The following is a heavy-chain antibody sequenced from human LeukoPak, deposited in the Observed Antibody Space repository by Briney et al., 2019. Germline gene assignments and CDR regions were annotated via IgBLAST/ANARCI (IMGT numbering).Heavy chain of an antibody. D-gene: IGHD3-16*02. Sequence: ASVKVSCKASGGTFSSYAISWVRQAPGQGLEWMGGIIPIFGTANYAQKFQGRVTITTDESTSTAYMELSSLRSEDTAVYYCARDVTLPGQSEYYYYMDVWAKGPRSPSP. V-gene: IGHV1-69*05. CDR1: GGTFSSYA. J-gene: IGHJ6*03. CDR2: IIPIFGTA. CDR3: ARDVTLPGQSEYYYYMDV.